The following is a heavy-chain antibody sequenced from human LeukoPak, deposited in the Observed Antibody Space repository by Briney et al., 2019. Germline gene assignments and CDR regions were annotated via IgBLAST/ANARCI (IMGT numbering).Heavy chain of an antibody. CDR1: GGSIRSSNW. CDR3: ARRRTRREMATIYYYMDV. V-gene: IGHV4-4*02. Sequence: PSETLSLTCAVSGGSIRSSNWWSWVRQSPGKGLEWIGEINHSGSTNYNPSLKSRVTISVDTSKNQFSLKLSSVTAADTAVYYCARRRTRREMATIYYYMDVWGKGTTVTISS. J-gene: IGHJ6*03. CDR2: INHSGST. D-gene: IGHD5-24*01.